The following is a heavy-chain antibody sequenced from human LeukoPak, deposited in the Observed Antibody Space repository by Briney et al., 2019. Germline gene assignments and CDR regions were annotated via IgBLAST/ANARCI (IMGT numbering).Heavy chain of an antibody. J-gene: IGHJ4*02. CDR1: GGSISSYY. D-gene: IGHD3-22*01. CDR2: IYYSGST. V-gene: IGHV4-59*01. Sequence: ASETLSLTCTVSGGSISSYYWSWIRQPPGKGLEWIGYIYYSGSTNYNPSLKSRVTISVDTSKNQFSLKLSSVTAADTAVYYCARGRQMITYWGQGTLVTVSS. CDR3: ARGRQMITY.